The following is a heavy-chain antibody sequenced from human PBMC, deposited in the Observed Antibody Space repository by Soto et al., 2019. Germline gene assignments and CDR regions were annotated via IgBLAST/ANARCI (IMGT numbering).Heavy chain of an antibody. CDR1: GFTFSSYG. V-gene: IGHV3-33*01. J-gene: IGHJ4*02. CDR3: ARDHAKSCNNGVCPPGY. D-gene: IGHD2-8*01. Sequence: GGSLRLSCAASGFTFSSYGMHWVRQAPGKGLEWVAVIWYDGSNKYYADSVKGRFTISRDNSKNTLYLQMNSLRAEDTAVYYCARDHAKSCNNGVCPPGYWGQGTLVTVSS. CDR2: IWYDGSNK.